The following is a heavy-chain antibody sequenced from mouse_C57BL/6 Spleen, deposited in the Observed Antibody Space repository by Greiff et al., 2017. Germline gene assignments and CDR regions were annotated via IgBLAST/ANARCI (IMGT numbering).Heavy chain of an antibody. V-gene: IGHV1-42*01. CDR1: GYSFTGYY. CDR2: INPSTGGT. Sequence: EVQLQESGPELVKPGASVKISCKASGYSFTGYYMNWVKQSPENSLEWIGEINPSTGGTTSNQKFKATATLTVDNSSSTAYMQLKSRTSEDSAVYYCARGNYYGSSYDFDYWGQGTTLTVSS. CDR3: ARGNYYGSSYDFDY. D-gene: IGHD1-1*01. J-gene: IGHJ2*01.